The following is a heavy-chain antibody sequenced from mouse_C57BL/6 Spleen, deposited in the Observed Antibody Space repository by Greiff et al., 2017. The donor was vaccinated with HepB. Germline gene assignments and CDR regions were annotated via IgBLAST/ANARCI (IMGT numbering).Heavy chain of an antibody. CDR2: IDPEDGET. D-gene: IGHD1-1*01. Sequence: DVKLQESGAELVKPGASVKLSCTASGFNIKDYYMHWVKQRTEQGLEWIGRIDPEDGETKYAPKFQGKATITADTSSNTAYLQLSSLTSEDTAVYYCAPTVVAHWYFDVWGTGTTVTVSS. CDR3: APTVVAHWYFDV. V-gene: IGHV14-2*01. J-gene: IGHJ1*03. CDR1: GFNIKDYY.